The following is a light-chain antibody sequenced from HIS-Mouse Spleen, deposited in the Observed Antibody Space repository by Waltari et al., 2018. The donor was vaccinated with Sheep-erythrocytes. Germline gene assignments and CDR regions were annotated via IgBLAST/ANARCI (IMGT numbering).Light chain of an antibody. V-gene: IGLV5-45*02. J-gene: IGLJ3*02. CDR1: SGINVGPYR. Sequence: QAVLTQPSSPPASPGASASPTCTFRSGINVGPYRISWYQQKPGSPPPYLLRYKSDSNKQQGSGVPRRFSGSKDASANAGILLISGLQSEDEADYYCMIWHSSAWVFGGGTKLTVL. CDR2: YKSDSNK. CDR3: MIWHSSAWV.